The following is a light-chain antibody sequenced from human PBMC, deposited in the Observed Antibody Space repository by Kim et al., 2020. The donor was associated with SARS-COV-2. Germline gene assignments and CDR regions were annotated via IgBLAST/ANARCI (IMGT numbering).Light chain of an antibody. Sequence: PGESATLSCRASQSVSSYLAWYQQKPGQAPRVLIYDASNRATGIPARFSGSGSGTDFTLTISSLEPEDFEVYYCQQGRNGPPITFGQGTRLEIK. CDR1: QSVSSY. CDR2: DAS. J-gene: IGKJ5*01. V-gene: IGKV3-11*01. CDR3: QQGRNGPPIT.